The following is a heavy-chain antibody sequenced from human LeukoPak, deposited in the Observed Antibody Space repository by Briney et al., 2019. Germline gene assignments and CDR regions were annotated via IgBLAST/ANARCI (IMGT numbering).Heavy chain of an antibody. J-gene: IGHJ4*02. Sequence: GGSLRLSCEVSGFIFSNAWMSWVRQAPGKGLEWVANIKEDGSEEHYVDSVKGRFTISRDNARNSVHVQMNSLRAEDTAVYFCARVRPGHYFDYWGQGALVTVSS. CDR2: IKEDGSEE. V-gene: IGHV3-7*01. CDR3: ARVRPGHYFDY. D-gene: IGHD6-6*01. CDR1: GFIFSNAW.